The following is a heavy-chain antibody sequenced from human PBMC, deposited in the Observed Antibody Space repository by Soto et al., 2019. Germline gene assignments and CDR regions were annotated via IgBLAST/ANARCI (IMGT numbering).Heavy chain of an antibody. CDR1: GSTFSKFG. Sequence: VQLVESGGGVVQPGRSLRLSCVASGSTFSKFGMHWVRQAPGKGPEWVAVIWYDGSNKYYGESVKGRFSIPRDNSKNTVYLDISSLRTEDTAVYYSARDRGSHGPSYFDSWGQGSLVIVSS. CDR2: IWYDGSNK. J-gene: IGHJ4*02. CDR3: ARDRGSHGPSYFDS. D-gene: IGHD3-10*01. V-gene: IGHV3-33*01.